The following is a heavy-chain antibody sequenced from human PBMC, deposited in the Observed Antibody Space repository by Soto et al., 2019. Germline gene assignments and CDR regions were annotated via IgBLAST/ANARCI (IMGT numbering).Heavy chain of an antibody. J-gene: IGHJ4*02. CDR3: AIFYGHALDV. Sequence: SETLSLTCSVSGGSITTSSYNWDWIRQPPGKGLEWIGTIHYDGSTPYNPSLQSQVTISVDTSQNRFALKVHSVTAEDTAFYYCAIFYGHALDVWGRGTVVTVSS. V-gene: IGHV4-39*02. CDR2: IHYDGST. D-gene: IGHD3-10*01. CDR1: GGSITTSSYN.